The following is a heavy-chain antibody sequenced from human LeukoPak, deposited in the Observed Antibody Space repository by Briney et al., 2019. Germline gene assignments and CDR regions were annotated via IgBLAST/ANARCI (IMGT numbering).Heavy chain of an antibody. J-gene: IGHJ4*02. Sequence: GGSLRLSCAASGFTFSNYGMHWVRQAPGKGLEWVAVISSDGSKKYYADSVKGRFTISRDNSKNMLYLQMNSLRAEDTAVYYCARESGGTQLWKNFDCWGQGTLVTVSS. CDR2: ISSDGSKK. V-gene: IGHV3-30*03. CDR1: GFTFSNYG. CDR3: ARESGGTQLWKNFDC. D-gene: IGHD5-18*01.